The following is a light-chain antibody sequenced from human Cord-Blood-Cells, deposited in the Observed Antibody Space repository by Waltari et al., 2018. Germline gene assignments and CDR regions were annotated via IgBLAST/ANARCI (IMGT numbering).Light chain of an antibody. CDR1: QSILHSNGYNY. J-gene: IGKJ1*01. V-gene: IGKV2-28*01. Sequence: DIVMTQSPLSLPVTPGEPASISCRSSQSILHSNGYNYLDWYLQKPGQSPQLLIYLGSNRASGVPDRVSGSGSGTDFTLKISRVEAEDVGVYYCMQAIQTPRTFGQGTKVEIK. CDR2: LGS. CDR3: MQAIQTPRT.